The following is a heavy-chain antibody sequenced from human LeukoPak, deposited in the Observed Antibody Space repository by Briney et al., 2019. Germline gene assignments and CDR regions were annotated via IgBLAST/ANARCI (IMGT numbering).Heavy chain of an antibody. CDR3: AKGRGTAVTSAANY. J-gene: IGHJ4*02. V-gene: IGHV3-23*01. D-gene: IGHD4-17*01. CDR1: GFPFSSYA. CDR2: ISGSGDNT. Sequence: PGGSLSLSCAASGFPFSSYAMSWVRQAPGKGLEWVSSISGSGDNTYYADSVKDRFSISRDNSKTTVSLQMNSLRADDTAVYYCAKGRGTAVTSAANYWGQGTLVTVSS.